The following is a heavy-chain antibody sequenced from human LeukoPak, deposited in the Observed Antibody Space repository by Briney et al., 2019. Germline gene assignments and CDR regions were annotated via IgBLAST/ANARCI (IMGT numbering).Heavy chain of an antibody. V-gene: IGHV3-73*01. CDR2: IRSKANSYAT. CDR3: TRQVGGLEFDY. CDR1: GFTFSGSA. J-gene: IGHJ4*02. Sequence: PGGSLRLSCAASGFTFSGSAMHWVRQASGKGLEWVGRIRSKANSYATAYAASVKGRFTISRDDSKNTAYLQMNSLKTEDTAVYYWTRQVGGLEFDYWGQGTLVTVSS. D-gene: IGHD4-23*01.